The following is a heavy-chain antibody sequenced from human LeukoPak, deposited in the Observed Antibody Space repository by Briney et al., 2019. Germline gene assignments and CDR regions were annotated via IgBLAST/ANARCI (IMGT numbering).Heavy chain of an antibody. J-gene: IGHJ4*02. CDR3: ARGLEMATILTHFDY. V-gene: IGHV1-69*13. CDR2: IIPIFGTA. Sequence: GASVKVSCKASGGTFSSYAISWVRQAPEQGLEWMGGIIPIFGTANYAQKFQGRVTITADESTSTAYMELSSLRSEDTAVYYCARGLEMATILTHFDYWGQGTLVTVSS. D-gene: IGHD5-24*01. CDR1: GGTFSSYA.